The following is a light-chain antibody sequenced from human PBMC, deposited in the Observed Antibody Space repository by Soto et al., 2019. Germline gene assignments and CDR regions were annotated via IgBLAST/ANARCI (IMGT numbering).Light chain of an antibody. CDR2: AVN. V-gene: IGLV2-14*01. Sequence: QSALIQAASVSGSPGQSITISCTGTSGDIGAYHYVSWYQQRPGKAPKVLVYAVNNRPSGISDRFSGSKSGNTASLTISGLQAEDEAVYYCFSYTNSDTVIFGGGTKVTVL. J-gene: IGLJ2*01. CDR3: FSYTNSDTVI. CDR1: SGDIGAYHY.